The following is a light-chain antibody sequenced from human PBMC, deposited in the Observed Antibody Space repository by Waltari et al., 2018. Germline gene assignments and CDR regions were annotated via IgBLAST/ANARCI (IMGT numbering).Light chain of an antibody. CDR3: ASWDDSPTGRWV. J-gene: IGLJ3*02. V-gene: IGLV1-47*01. Sequence: QTVLPQPPSPASAPRQPVTIPCSGTQSNVGDNVAHWSQQLPGAVPKLLIYRNDQRPSGVPDRFSGSKSGTSASLAISGLRSEDEADYFCASWDDSPTGRWVFGGGTKVTVL. CDR1: QSNVGDNV. CDR2: RND.